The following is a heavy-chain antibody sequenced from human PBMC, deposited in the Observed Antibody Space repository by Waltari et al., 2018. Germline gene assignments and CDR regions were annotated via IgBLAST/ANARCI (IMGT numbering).Heavy chain of an antibody. D-gene: IGHD1-26*01. CDR2: ISGSGVTT. J-gene: IGHJ4*02. V-gene: IGHV3-23*01. CDR3: GAQWEQYDY. CDR1: GFTFSNYA. Sequence: EVQLLVSGGGLVQPGGSLRLSCAVSGFTFSNYAMAWVRQAPGKGLGFVSSISGSGVTTYYADTVKGRLTISRDNSKNTMYLQMNSLRAEDTAVYYCGAQWEQYDYWGQGTLVSVSS.